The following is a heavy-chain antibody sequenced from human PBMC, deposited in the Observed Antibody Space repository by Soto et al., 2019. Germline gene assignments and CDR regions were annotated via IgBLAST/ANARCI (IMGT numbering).Heavy chain of an antibody. CDR3: ARGDYVWGSYRYYYGMDV. Sequence: SETLSLTCAVYGGSFSGYYWSWIRQPPGKGLEWIGEINHSGSTNYNPSLKSRVTISVDTSKNQFSLKLSSVTAEDTAVYYCARGDYVWGSYRYYYGMDVWGQGTTVTVSS. CDR1: GGSFSGYY. CDR2: INHSGST. V-gene: IGHV4-34*01. D-gene: IGHD3-16*02. J-gene: IGHJ6*02.